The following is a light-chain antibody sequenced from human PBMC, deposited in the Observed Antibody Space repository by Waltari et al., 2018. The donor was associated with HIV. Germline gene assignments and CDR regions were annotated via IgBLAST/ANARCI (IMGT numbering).Light chain of an antibody. CDR1: SNNVGYEG. CDR2: RNN. J-gene: IGLJ3*02. V-gene: IGLV10-54*01. Sequence: QAGLTQPPSVSKGLRQTATLTCTGNSNNVGYEGAAWLQQNQGHPPKLLSCRNNNRPSGISERFSASRSGDTASLTITGLQPEDEADYYCTAWDSSLSAWVFGGGTKLTVL. CDR3: TAWDSSLSAWV.